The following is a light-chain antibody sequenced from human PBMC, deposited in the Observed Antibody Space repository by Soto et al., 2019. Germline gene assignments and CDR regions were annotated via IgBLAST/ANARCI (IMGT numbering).Light chain of an antibody. J-gene: IGLJ2*01. CDR3: CSYSSSSTLVV. CDR1: SSDVGGYKY. Sequence: QSALTQPASVFGSPGQSITISCTGTSSDVGGYKYVSWYQQHPGKAPKLMIYDVSHRPSGVSNRFSGSKSGNTASLTISGLQVEDEADYYCCSYSSSSTLVVFGGGTKLTVL. CDR2: DVS. V-gene: IGLV2-14*01.